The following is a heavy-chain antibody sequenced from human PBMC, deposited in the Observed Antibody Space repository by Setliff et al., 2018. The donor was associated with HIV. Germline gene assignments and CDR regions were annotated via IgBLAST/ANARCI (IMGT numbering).Heavy chain of an antibody. CDR1: GYSISSGYY. D-gene: IGHD5-18*01. V-gene: IGHV4-38-2*01. CDR2: IYHSGTT. Sequence: KASETLSLTCAVSGYSISSGYYWGWIRQPPGKGLEWVGSIYHSGTTYYNPSLKSRVTISVDTSKNQFSLKLSSVTAADTAVYYCARVFVDTAVLRVLEYYFDSWGRGTLVTVSS. J-gene: IGHJ4*02. CDR3: ARVFVDTAVLRVLEYYFDS.